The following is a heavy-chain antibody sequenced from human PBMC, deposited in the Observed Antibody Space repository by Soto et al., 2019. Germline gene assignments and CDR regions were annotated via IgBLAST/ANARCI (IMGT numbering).Heavy chain of an antibody. CDR1: GFTVSSDY. Sequence: EVQLVESGGGLVQPGGSLRLSCAASGFTVSSDYMSWVRQAPGKGLEWVSVIYSGGSTYYADSVKGRFTISRHNSKNTLYRQMNSLRAEDRAGYYCARLGYSSGWHGGFDPWGQGTLVTVSS. J-gene: IGHJ5*02. CDR2: IYSGGST. V-gene: IGHV3-53*04. CDR3: ARLGYSSGWHGGFDP. D-gene: IGHD6-19*01.